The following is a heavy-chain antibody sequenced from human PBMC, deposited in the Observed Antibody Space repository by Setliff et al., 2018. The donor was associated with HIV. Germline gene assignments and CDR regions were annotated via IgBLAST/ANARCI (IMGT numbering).Heavy chain of an antibody. CDR2: IGQDGSEK. Sequence: PGGSLRLSCAASRFDFNNYWMCWVRQAPGKGLEWVANIGQDGSEKNYVDSVKGRFTISRDNAKNSMDLQMNSLRAEDTAIYYCARGVFDYWGQGVLVTVSS. CDR1: RFDFNNYW. V-gene: IGHV3-7*01. J-gene: IGHJ4*02. CDR3: ARGVFDY.